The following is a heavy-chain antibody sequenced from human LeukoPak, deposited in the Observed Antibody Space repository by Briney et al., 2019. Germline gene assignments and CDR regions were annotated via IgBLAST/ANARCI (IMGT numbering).Heavy chain of an antibody. Sequence: ASVKVSCKASGYTFTGYYMHWVRQAPGQGLEWMGWINPNSGGTNYAQKFQGGVTMTRDTSISTAYMELSRLRSDDTAVYYCARDLPIQLWLYYFDYWGQGTLVTVSS. J-gene: IGHJ4*02. CDR2: INPNSGGT. CDR3: ARDLPIQLWLYYFDY. V-gene: IGHV1-2*02. D-gene: IGHD5-18*01. CDR1: GYTFTGYY.